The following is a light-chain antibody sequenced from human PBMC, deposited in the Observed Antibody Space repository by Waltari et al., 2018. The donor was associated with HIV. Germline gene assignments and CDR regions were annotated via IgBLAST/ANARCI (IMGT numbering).Light chain of an antibody. CDR2: DVT. CDR1: SSDIGAYNH. J-gene: IGLJ3*02. V-gene: IGLV2-14*03. CDR3: SSYTASKTLWV. Sequence: QSALTQPASVSGSRGPSITMSCTGTSSDIGAYNHVSWFQQRPGKAPKLISYDVTGRPSGVSKCFSGSKSGIPASLPISGLQADGGCDYYCSSYTASKTLWVFGGGTKLTVL.